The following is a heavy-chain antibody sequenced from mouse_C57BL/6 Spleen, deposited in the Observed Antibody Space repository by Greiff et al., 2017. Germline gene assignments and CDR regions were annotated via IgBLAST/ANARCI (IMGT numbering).Heavy chain of an antibody. CDR2: ISGGGGNT. Sequence: EVQRVESGGGLVKPGGSLKLSCAASGFTFSSYTMSWVRQTPEKRLEWVATISGGGGNTYYPDSVKGRFTISRDNAKNTLYLQMSSLRSEDTAMYYCASYDGYYLFAYWGQGTLVTVSA. J-gene: IGHJ3*01. V-gene: IGHV5-9*04. CDR3: ASYDGYYLFAY. CDR1: GFTFSSYT. D-gene: IGHD2-3*01.